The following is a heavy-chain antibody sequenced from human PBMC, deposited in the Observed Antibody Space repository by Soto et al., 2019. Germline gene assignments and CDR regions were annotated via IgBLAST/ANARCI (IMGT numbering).Heavy chain of an antibody. CDR1: GGSISSGGYY. Sequence: QVQLQESGPGLVKPSQTLSLTCTVSGGSISSGGYYWSWIRQHPGKGLEWIGYIYYSGSTYSNPSLKSQVTLSVDTSKIQFCLTVSSVTAAGTAVYYCAREGILVTSRFGELSSWFDPWGQGTLVTVSS. D-gene: IGHD3-10*01. CDR2: IYYSGST. CDR3: AREGILVTSRFGELSSWFDP. V-gene: IGHV4-31*01. J-gene: IGHJ5*02.